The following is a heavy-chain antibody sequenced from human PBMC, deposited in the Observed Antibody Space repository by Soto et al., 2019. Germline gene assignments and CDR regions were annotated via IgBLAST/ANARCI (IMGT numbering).Heavy chain of an antibody. V-gene: IGHV1-46*01. CDR3: AGQGVVPAAISAFDI. CDR2: INPSGGST. Sequence: GASVKVSCKASGYTFTSYYMHWVRQAPGQGLEWMGIINPSGGSTSYAQKFQGRVTMTRDTSTSTVYMELSSLRSEDTAVYYCAGQGVVPAAISAFDIWGQGTMVTVSS. CDR1: GYTFTSYY. J-gene: IGHJ3*02. D-gene: IGHD2-2*02.